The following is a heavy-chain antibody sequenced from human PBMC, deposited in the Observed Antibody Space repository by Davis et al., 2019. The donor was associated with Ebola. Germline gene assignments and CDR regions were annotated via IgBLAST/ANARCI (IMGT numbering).Heavy chain of an antibody. J-gene: IGHJ4*02. V-gene: IGHV3-21*04. CDR2: ISSSSSYI. D-gene: IGHD1-26*01. Sequence: GESLKISCAASGFTFSSYSMNWVRQAPAKGLEWVSSISSSSSYIYYADSVKGRFTISRDNAKNSLHLQMNSLRAEDTAVYYCARLVGATSPYFDYWGQGTLVTVSS. CDR3: ARLVGATSPYFDY. CDR1: GFTFSSYS.